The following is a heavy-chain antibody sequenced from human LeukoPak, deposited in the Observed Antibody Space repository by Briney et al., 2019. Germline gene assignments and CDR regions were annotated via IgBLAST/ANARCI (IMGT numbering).Heavy chain of an antibody. V-gene: IGHV3-30-3*01. CDR3: ARAPHSRSTFYFDY. CDR1: GFTFSTYT. D-gene: IGHD1-26*01. J-gene: IGHJ4*02. CDR2: VSYDGSNK. Sequence: PPGRSLRLSCAASGFTFSTYTMHWVRQAPGKGLEWVAAVSYDGSNKYYADSVKGRFTISRDNSKNTLYLQMNTLRAEDTAVYCCARAPHSRSTFYFDYWGQGTLVTVSS.